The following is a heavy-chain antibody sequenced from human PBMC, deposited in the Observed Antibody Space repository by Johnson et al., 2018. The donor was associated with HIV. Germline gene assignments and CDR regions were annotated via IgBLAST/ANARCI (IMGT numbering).Heavy chain of an antibody. CDR1: GFTFSSFW. J-gene: IGHJ3*02. Sequence: VQLVESGGGLVQPGGSLRLSCAASGFTFSSFWLSWVRQTPRKGLEWVGRIRSKANSYATVYAASVKGRFTISREDSKNTAYLQMSRLRAEDTAVYYCAKDPASIAARLYAFDIWGQGTMVTVSS. D-gene: IGHD6-6*01. CDR2: IRSKANSYAT. V-gene: IGHV3-73*01. CDR3: AKDPASIAARLYAFDI.